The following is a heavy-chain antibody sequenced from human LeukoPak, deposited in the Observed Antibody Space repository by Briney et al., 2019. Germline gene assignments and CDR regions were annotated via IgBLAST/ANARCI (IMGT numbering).Heavy chain of an antibody. CDR2: ISWNSGSI. Sequence: GRSLRLSCAASGFTFDDYAMHWVRQAPGKGLEWVSGISWNSGSIGYADSVKGRFTISRDNAKNSLYLQMNSLRAEDMALYYCAKSSYSSSHLDYWGQGTLVTVSS. CDR1: GFTFDDYA. V-gene: IGHV3-9*03. CDR3: AKSSYSSSHLDY. D-gene: IGHD6-6*01. J-gene: IGHJ4*02.